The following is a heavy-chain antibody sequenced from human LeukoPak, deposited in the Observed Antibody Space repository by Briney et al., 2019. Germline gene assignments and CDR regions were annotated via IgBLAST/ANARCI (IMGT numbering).Heavy chain of an antibody. D-gene: IGHD6-19*01. CDR1: GGTFSSYA. CDR3: ARERLFSGAAVAGTIGWFDP. V-gene: IGHV1-69*04. Sequence: ASVKVSCKASGGTFSSYAIRWVRQAPGQGLEWMGRIIPILGIANYAQKFQGRVTITADKSTSTAYMELSSLRSEDTAVYCCARERLFSGAAVAGTIGWFDPWGQGTLVTVSS. J-gene: IGHJ5*02. CDR2: IIPILGIA.